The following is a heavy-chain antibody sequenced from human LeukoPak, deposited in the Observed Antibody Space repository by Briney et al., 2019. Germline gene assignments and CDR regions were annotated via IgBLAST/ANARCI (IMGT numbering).Heavy chain of an antibody. J-gene: IGHJ4*02. Sequence: GRSLRLSCAASGFTFSSYAMHWVRQAPGKGLEWVAVISYDGSNKYYADSVKGRFTISRDNSKNTLYLQMNSLRAEDTAVYYCARDSSGDYVFDYWGQGTLVTVSS. V-gene: IGHV3-30-3*01. CDR3: ARDSSGDYVFDY. CDR2: ISYDGSNK. CDR1: GFTFSSYA. D-gene: IGHD4-17*01.